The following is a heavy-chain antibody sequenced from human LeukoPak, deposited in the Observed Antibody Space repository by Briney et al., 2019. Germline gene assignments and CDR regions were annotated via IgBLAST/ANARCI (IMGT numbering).Heavy chain of an antibody. CDR1: GGSISSYY. D-gene: IGHD3-22*01. J-gene: IGHJ4*02. Sequence: PSETLSLTCTVSGGSISSYYWSWIRQPPGKGLEWIGYIYYSGSTNYNPSLKSRVTISVDTSKNQFSLKLSSVTAADTAVYYCARVSPSYYDSSGYYSWGQGTLVTVSS. CDR3: ARVSPSYYDSSGYYS. V-gene: IGHV4-59*01. CDR2: IYYSGST.